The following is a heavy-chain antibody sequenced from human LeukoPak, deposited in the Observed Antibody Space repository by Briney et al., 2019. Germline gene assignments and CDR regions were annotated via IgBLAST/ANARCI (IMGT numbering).Heavy chain of an antibody. Sequence: ASVKVSCKASGYTFTSYDINWVRQATGQGLEWMGWMNPNSGNTGYARKFQGRVTMTRNTSISTAYMELSSLRSEDTAVYYCARGLDTAMVTGGGWFDPWGQGTLVTVSS. CDR1: GYTFTSYD. CDR2: MNPNSGNT. J-gene: IGHJ5*02. V-gene: IGHV1-8*01. CDR3: ARGLDTAMVTGGGWFDP. D-gene: IGHD5-18*01.